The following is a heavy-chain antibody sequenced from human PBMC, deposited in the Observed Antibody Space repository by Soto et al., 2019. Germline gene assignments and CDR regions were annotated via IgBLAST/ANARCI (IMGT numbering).Heavy chain of an antibody. CDR2: ISYDGSNK. Sequence: GGSLRLSCAASGFSFSSYGMQWVRQAPGKGLEWVAVISYDGSNKYYAHSVKDRFTISRDNSKKTLYLQMNSLRADDTAVYYCVAGQYFFDYCGQGTLVTVSS. V-gene: IGHV3-30*03. CDR1: GFSFSSYG. CDR3: VAGQYFFDY. J-gene: IGHJ4*02. D-gene: IGHD6-19*01.